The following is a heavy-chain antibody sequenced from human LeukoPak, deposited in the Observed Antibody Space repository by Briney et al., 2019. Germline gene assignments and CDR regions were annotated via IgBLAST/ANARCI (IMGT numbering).Heavy chain of an antibody. Sequence: ASVKVSCKASGGTFSSYAISWVRQAPGQGLEWMGWINPNSGGTNYAQKFQGRVTMTRDTSISTAYMELSRLRSDDTAVYYCASGSYWSWGQGTLVTVSS. CDR3: ASGSYWS. D-gene: IGHD1-26*01. CDR2: INPNSGGT. J-gene: IGHJ4*02. V-gene: IGHV1-2*02. CDR1: GGTFSSYA.